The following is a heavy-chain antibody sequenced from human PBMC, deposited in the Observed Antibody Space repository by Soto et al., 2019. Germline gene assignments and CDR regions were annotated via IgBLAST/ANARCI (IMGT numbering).Heavy chain of an antibody. D-gene: IGHD6-19*01. CDR2: INPSGGST. CDR1: GYTFTSYY. CDR3: ARGGYSSGWYLAEYFQH. J-gene: IGHJ1*01. Sequence: ASVKVSCKASGYTFTSYYMHWVRQAPGQGLEWMGIINPSGGSTSYAQKFQGRDTMTRDTSTSTVYMELSSLRSEDTAVYYCARGGYSSGWYLAEYFQHWGQGTLVTVSS. V-gene: IGHV1-46*03.